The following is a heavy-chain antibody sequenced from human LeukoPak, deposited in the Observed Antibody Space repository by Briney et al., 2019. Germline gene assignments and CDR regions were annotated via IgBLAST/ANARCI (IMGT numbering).Heavy chain of an antibody. J-gene: IGHJ4*02. CDR3: ARGPNYGGNSKDFDY. Sequence: GSLRLSCAASGFTFSTYWSWIRQPPGKGLEWIGEINHSGSTNYNPSLKSRVTISVDTSKNQFSLKPSSVTAADTAVYYCARGPNYGGNSKDFDYWGQGTLVTVSS. CDR2: INHSGST. CDR1: GFTFSTY. D-gene: IGHD4-23*01. V-gene: IGHV4-34*01.